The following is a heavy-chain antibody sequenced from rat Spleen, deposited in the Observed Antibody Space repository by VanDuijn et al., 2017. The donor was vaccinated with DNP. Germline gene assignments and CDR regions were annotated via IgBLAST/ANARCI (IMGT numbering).Heavy chain of an antibody. CDR2: ITYDGSRT. CDR1: GFTFSDYN. D-gene: IGHD1-11*01. V-gene: IGHV5S10*01. Sequence: EVQLGESGGGLVQSGRSLKVSCAASGFTFSDYNMAWVRQAPQKGLEWVATITYDGSRTYYRHSVKGRFTISRDKAKSTLYLQMDSLRSEDTATYYCATFEGTNAWGQGTSVTVSS. J-gene: IGHJ4*01. CDR3: ATFEGTNA.